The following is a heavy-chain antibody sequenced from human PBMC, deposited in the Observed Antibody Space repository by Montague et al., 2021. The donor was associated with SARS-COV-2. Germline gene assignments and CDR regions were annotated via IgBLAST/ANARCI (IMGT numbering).Heavy chain of an antibody. Sequence: HEYAVSLKSRITINPDTSKNQFSLQVKSMTPEDTAVYYCALAVAGRGGYDYWGQGTLVTVSS. D-gene: IGHD6-19*01. CDR2: H. V-gene: IGHV6-1*01. J-gene: IGHJ4*02. CDR3: ALAVAGRGGYDY.